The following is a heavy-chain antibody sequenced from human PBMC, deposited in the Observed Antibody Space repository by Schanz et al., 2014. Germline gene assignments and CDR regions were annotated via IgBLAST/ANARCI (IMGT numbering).Heavy chain of an antibody. CDR2: INSDGTKR. CDR3: ARDGYSVVVISPTESFDI. Sequence: MQLLESGGGLAQPGGSLRLSCAASGFTLSSYGMHWVRQAPGKGLEWVAFINSDGTKRFYADSVKSRFTISRDNSRNTLYLQMNSLRAEDTAVYYCARDGYSVVVISPTESFDIWGQGTMVTVSP. CDR1: GFTLSSYG. V-gene: IGHV3-33*08. D-gene: IGHD2-21*01. J-gene: IGHJ3*02.